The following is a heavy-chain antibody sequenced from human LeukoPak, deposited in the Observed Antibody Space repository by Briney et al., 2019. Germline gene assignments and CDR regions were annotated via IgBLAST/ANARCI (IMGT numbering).Heavy chain of an antibody. CDR1: GFTVSSNY. J-gene: IGHJ4*02. D-gene: IGHD2-15*01. CDR3: AKAPVTTCSGAYCYPFDY. Sequence: PGGSLRLSCAASGFTVSSNYMSWVRQAPGTGLEWVSEIYSDGSTYYAASVKGRFSISRDSSKNTLYLQMNSLRAGDAAVYYCAKAPVTTCSGAYCYPFDYWSQGTLVTVSS. V-gene: IGHV3-53*01. CDR2: IYSDGST.